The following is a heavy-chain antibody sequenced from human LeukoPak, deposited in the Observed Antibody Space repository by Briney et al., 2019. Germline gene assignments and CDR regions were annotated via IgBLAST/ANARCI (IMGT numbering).Heavy chain of an antibody. CDR1: GASFSSSTYY. J-gene: IGHJ3*02. D-gene: IGHD6-13*01. CDR3: ARGRGSSWSDDAFDI. Sequence: ASETLSLTCTVSGASFSSSTYYWGWIRQSPGKGLEWIGSIYYSGSTYYNPSLKSRVTMSVDTSKNQFSLKLSSVTAADTAVYYCARGRGSSWSDDAFDIWGQGTIVTVSS. V-gene: IGHV4-39*07. CDR2: IYYSGST.